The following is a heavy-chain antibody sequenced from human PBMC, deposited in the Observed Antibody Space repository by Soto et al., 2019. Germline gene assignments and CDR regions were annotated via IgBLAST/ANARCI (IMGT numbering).Heavy chain of an antibody. D-gene: IGHD2-2*01. CDR2: LNSDGTYA. V-gene: IGHV3-74*01. CDR1: GFNFSVYW. Sequence: SLRLSCAASGFNFSVYWMHWVRQAPGKGLVWVSRLNSDGTYASSADSVKGRLTISRDNAKNTLYLQLNGLRAEDTAVYYCARAYSGQLPRRADYYYAMDVWGPGTTVTVSS. CDR3: ARAYSGQLPRRADYYYAMDV. J-gene: IGHJ6*02.